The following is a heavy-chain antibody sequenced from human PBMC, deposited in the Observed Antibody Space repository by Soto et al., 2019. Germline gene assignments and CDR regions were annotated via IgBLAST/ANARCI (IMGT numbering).Heavy chain of an antibody. V-gene: IGHV3-23*01. CDR2: ISGTGGTS. CDR3: AKYPEYSVYDGSYFDS. D-gene: IGHD5-12*01. CDR1: GFTFTTYA. Sequence: GGSLRLCCVASGFTFTTYAMSWVRQAPGKGLEWVSGISGTGGTSYYAGSVKGRFTISRDSSKSTLYLQMNSLRAEDTAVYYCAKYPEYSVYDGSYFDSWGQGTLVTVSS. J-gene: IGHJ4*02.